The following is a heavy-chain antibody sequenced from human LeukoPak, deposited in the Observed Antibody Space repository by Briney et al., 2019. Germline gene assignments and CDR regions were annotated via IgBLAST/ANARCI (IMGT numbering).Heavy chain of an antibody. V-gene: IGHV3-33*08. CDR1: GFTVSSNY. D-gene: IGHD3-22*01. J-gene: IGHJ3*02. CDR3: ARDRYDSNAFDI. CDR2: IWYDGSNK. Sequence: PGGSLRLSCAASGFTVSSNYMSWVRQAPGKGLEWVAVIWYDGSNKYYADSVKGRFTISRDNSKNTLYLQMNSLRAEDTAVYYCARDRYDSNAFDIWGQGTMVTVSS.